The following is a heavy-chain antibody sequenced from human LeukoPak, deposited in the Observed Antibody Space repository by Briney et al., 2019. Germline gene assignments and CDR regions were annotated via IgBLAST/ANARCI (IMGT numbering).Heavy chain of an antibody. CDR3: ARGPPYNWFDP. CDR2: IYSGGST. Sequence: GGSLRLSSAASGFTVSSNYMSWVRQAPGKGLEWVSVIYSGGSTYYADSVKGRFTISRDNAKNTLYLQMNSLRAEDTAVYYCARGPPYNWFDPWGQGTLVTVSS. V-gene: IGHV3-53*01. D-gene: IGHD1-14*01. J-gene: IGHJ5*02. CDR1: GFTVSSNY.